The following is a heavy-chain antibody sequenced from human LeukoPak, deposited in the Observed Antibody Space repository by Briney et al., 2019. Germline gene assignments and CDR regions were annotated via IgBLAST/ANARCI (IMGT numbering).Heavy chain of an antibody. Sequence: ASVKVSCKASGYTFTNYAMHWVRQAPGQRLEWMGWINAGNGNTQYSQKFQGRVTITRDTSASTAYMELSSLRSEDTAVYYCARNNPGSILFDPWGQGTLATVSS. D-gene: IGHD1-14*01. CDR3: ARNNPGSILFDP. J-gene: IGHJ5*02. CDR2: INAGNGNT. CDR1: GYTFTNYA. V-gene: IGHV1-3*01.